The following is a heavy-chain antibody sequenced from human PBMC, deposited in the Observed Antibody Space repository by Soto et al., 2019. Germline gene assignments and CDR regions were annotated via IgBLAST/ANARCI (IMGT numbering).Heavy chain of an antibody. CDR1: GFTFSSYS. CDR2: ISSSSSTI. CDR3: ARALLPNYYDSSGYYYEGLSYFDY. Sequence: EVQLVESGGGLVQPGGSLRLSCAASGFTFSSYSMNWVRQAPGKGLEWVSYISSSSSTIYYADSVKGRFTISRDNAKNSLYLQMNSLRDEDTAVYYCARALLPNYYDSSGYYYEGLSYFDYWGQGTLVTVSS. J-gene: IGHJ4*02. V-gene: IGHV3-48*02. D-gene: IGHD3-22*01.